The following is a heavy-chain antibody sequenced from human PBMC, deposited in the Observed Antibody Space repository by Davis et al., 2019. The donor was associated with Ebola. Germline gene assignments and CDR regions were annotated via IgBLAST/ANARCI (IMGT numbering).Heavy chain of an antibody. D-gene: IGHD2-15*01. V-gene: IGHV3-13*01. J-gene: IGHJ5*02. Sequence: GESLKISCAASGFTFSSYDMHWVRQPTGKGLEWVSGIGIAGDTFYPGSVKGRFTISRENAKNSLYLQMNSLRAGDTAVYYCARGRGYCSGGTCRNWFDPWGQGTLVTVSS. CDR1: GFTFSSYD. CDR2: IGIAGDT. CDR3: ARGRGYCSGGTCRNWFDP.